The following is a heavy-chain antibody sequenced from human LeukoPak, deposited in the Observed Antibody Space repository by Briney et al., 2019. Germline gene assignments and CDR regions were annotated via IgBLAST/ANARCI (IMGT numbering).Heavy chain of an antibody. CDR3: ARNSYYYYGMDV. D-gene: IGHD2/OR15-2a*01. Sequence: SSETLSLTCTVSGSSISSYYWSWIRQPPGKGLEWIGYIYYSGSTNYNPSLKSRVTISVDTSKNQFSLKLSSVTAADTAVYFCARNSYYYYGMDVWGQGTTVTVSS. CDR2: IYYSGST. J-gene: IGHJ6*02. V-gene: IGHV4-59*01. CDR1: GSSISSYY.